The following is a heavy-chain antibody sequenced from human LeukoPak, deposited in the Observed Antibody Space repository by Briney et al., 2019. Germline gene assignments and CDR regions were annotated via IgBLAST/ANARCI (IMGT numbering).Heavy chain of an antibody. CDR3: TRAWSGGSDAFDI. CDR2: MNPSSGNT. Sequence: ASVKVSCKASGYTFTNYDINWVRRATGQGLEWMGWMNPSSGNTGHAQKFQGRVTMTWSTSISTAYMELSSLRSEDTAMYYCTRAWSGGSDAFDIWGQGTMVTVSS. CDR1: GYTFTNYD. V-gene: IGHV1-8*01. J-gene: IGHJ3*02. D-gene: IGHD3-3*01.